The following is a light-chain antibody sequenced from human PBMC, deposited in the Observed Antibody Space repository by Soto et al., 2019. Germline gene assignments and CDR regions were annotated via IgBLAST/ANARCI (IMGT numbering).Light chain of an antibody. CDR3: QQYGSSLYT. CDR2: SAS. Sequence: EIVLTQSPGTLSLSPGERATLSCRASQSVSSSYLAWYQQKPGQAPRLLIYSASSRATGIPDRFSGSGSGTDFTLTICRLEPEDFAVYYCQQYGSSLYTFGQGTKLEIK. J-gene: IGKJ2*01. V-gene: IGKV3-20*01. CDR1: QSVSSSY.